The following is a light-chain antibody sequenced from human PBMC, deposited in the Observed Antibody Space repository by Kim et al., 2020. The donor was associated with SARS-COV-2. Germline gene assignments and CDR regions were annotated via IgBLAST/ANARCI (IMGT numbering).Light chain of an antibody. V-gene: IGLV3-9*01. Sequence: SYELTQPLSVSVALGQTARITCGGNNIGSKNVHWYQQKPGQAPVLVIYRDSNRPSGIPERFSGSNSGNTATLTISRAQAGGEADYYCQVWDSSTRGVVFG. CDR1: NIGSKN. CDR3: QVWDSSTRGVV. CDR2: RDS. J-gene: IGLJ2*01.